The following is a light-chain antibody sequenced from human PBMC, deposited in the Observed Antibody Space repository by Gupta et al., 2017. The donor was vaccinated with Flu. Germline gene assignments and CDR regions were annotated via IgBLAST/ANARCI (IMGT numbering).Light chain of an antibody. V-gene: IGLV1-44*01. CDR1: SSKVGSNN. J-gene: IGLJ2*01. CDR2: SNS. CDR3: AAGDDSRNGLV. Sequence: RVTISCAGSSSKVGSNNVNWYQQLPETAPNLLIYSNSQRRSGVPDRFSGSKYGTSASVAISGLQAEDEADYYCAAGDDSRNGLVFGGGTKLTVL.